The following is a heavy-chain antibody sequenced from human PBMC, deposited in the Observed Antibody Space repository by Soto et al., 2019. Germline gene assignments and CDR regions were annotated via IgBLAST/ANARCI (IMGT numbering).Heavy chain of an antibody. CDR3: ARWSNNNVVDP. V-gene: IGHV3-33*01. CDR1: GFTFRNHG. J-gene: IGHJ5*02. D-gene: IGHD1-1*01. Sequence: QVQLVESGGGVVQPGRSLRLSCEGAGFTFRNHGMHWVRQPPGKGPEGLAVIWYDGSEKYYADSVKGRFPISRDNSKNTLYLQMSSLTVEDKAIYYCARWSNNNVVDPWGQGTRVTVS. CDR2: IWYDGSEK.